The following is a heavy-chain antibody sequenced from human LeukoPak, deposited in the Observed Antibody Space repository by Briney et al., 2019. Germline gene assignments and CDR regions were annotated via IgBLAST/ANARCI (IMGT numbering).Heavy chain of an antibody. D-gene: IGHD5-12*01. V-gene: IGHV4-59*08. Sequence: SESLSLTCTVSGGSISTYYWSWIRQPPGKGLEWIGYIHYSGTTNYNPSLKNRVTISLDTSKNQFSLNLSSVTAADTAVYYCARMGGYSGYATHWGQGTLVTVSS. CDR1: GGSISTYY. J-gene: IGHJ4*02. CDR3: ARMGGYSGYATH. CDR2: IHYSGTT.